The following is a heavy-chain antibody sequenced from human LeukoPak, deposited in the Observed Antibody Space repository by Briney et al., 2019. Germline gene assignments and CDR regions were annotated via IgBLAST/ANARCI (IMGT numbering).Heavy chain of an antibody. CDR2: INHSGSN. V-gene: IGHV4-34*01. J-gene: IGHJ4*02. CDR1: GGSFSGYY. D-gene: IGHD6-13*01. CDR3: ARATMIAGAGTTTFDF. Sequence: SETLSLTCAVYGGSFSGYYWSWIRQPPGKGLEWIGEINHSGSNNYNPSLKSRVTISVDTSKNQFSLKLSSVTAAETAVYYCARATMIAGAGTTTFDFWGQGTLVTVSS.